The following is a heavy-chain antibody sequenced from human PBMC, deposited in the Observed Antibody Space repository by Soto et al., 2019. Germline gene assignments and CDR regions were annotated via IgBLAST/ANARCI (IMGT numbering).Heavy chain of an antibody. CDR1: GFSLSTSGVG. D-gene: IGHD2-21*01. CDR3: AREIYSSTYFDS. CDR2: VYWDDDH. J-gene: IGHJ4*02. V-gene: IGHV2-5*02. Sequence: QITLKESGPTLVRPTQTLTLTCTFSGFSLSTSGVGVGWVRQPPGKALEWLALVYWDDDHRDSPSLKTRLTITKDTSKNQVVLTMTTLDFADTATYYCAREIYSSTYFDSWGQGALVTVSS.